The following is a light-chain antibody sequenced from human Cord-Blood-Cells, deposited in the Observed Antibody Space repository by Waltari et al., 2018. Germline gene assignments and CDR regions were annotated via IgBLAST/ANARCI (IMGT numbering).Light chain of an antibody. Sequence: IQMTQSPSSLSATVADRITIICRASQSTSSYLNWYQQKPGKAPKLLIYAASSFQSGVPSRFSGSGSGTDFTLTISSLQPEDFATYYCQQSYSTRLTFGQGTKLEIK. CDR1: QSTSSY. CDR3: QQSYSTRLT. CDR2: AAS. V-gene: IGKV1-39*01. J-gene: IGKJ2*01.